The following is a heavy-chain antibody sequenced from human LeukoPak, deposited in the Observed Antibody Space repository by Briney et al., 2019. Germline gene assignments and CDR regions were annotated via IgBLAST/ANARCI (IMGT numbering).Heavy chain of an antibody. CDR1: GYTFTGYY. Sequence: ASVTVSFTASGYTFTGYYMHWVRQAPGQGLEWMGWINPNSGGTNYAQKFQGRVTMTRDTSISTAYMELSRLRSDDTAVYYCARERETVYGMDVWGQGTTVTVSS. J-gene: IGHJ6*02. CDR3: ARERETVYGMDV. CDR2: INPNSGGT. V-gene: IGHV1-2*02.